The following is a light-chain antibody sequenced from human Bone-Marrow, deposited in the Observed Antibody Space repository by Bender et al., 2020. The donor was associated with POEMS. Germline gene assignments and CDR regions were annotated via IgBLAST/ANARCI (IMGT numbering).Light chain of an antibody. V-gene: IGLV2-8*01. J-gene: IGLJ3*02. CDR2: DVS. CDR1: SSDVGAYKH. CDR3: CSYAGTYWV. Sequence: QSALTQPPSASGSPGQSVTISCTGTSSDVGAYKHVSWYQQYPGKAPKLMIYDVSQRPSGVPDRFSGSKSGNTASLSISGLQAEDEADYYCCSYAGTYWVFGEGTKVTVL.